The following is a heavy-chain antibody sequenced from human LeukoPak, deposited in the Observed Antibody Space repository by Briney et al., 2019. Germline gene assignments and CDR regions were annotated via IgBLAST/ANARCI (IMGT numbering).Heavy chain of an antibody. CDR1: GGSFSGYY. CDR2: INHSGST. Sequence: SETLSLTCAVYGGSFSGYYWSWIRQPPGKGLEWIGEINHSGSTNYNPSLKSRVTISVDTSKNQFSLKLSSVTAADTAVYYCARSNPYYYYYMDVWGKGTTVTISS. J-gene: IGHJ6*03. CDR3: ARSNPYYYYYMDV. D-gene: IGHD1-14*01. V-gene: IGHV4-34*01.